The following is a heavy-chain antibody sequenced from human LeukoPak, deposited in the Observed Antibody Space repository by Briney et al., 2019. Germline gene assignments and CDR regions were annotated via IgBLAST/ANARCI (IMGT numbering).Heavy chain of an antibody. V-gene: IGHV2-70*01. D-gene: IGHD2-15*01. CDR2: IYWDDNK. J-gene: IGHJ4*02. CDR1: GFSLSTSGMC. CDR3: TRQVVVAAAARDY. Sequence: SGPTLVNPTRTLTLTCTFSGFSLSTSGMCLSWIRQPPGKALEWLAHIYWDDNKYYSTSLKTRLTISKDTSKYQVVLTLTNMDPVDTATYYCTRQVVVAAAARDYWGQGTLVTVPS.